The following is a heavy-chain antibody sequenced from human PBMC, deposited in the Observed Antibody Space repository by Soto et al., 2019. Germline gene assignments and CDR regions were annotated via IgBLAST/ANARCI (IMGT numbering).Heavy chain of an antibody. CDR2: INHSGST. CDR3: ARGSARILTRGMDV. Sequence: QVQLQQWGAGLLKPSETLSLTCAVYGGSFSGYYWSWIRQPPGKGLEWIGGINHSGSTNYNPSLKSRVTISVDTSKNQFSLKLSSVTAADTAVYYCARGSARILTRGMDVWGQGTTVTVSS. J-gene: IGHJ6*02. D-gene: IGHD5-18*01. V-gene: IGHV4-34*01. CDR1: GGSFSGYY.